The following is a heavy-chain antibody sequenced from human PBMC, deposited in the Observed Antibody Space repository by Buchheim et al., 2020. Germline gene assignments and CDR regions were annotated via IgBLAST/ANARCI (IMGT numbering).Heavy chain of an antibody. J-gene: IGHJ4*02. V-gene: IGHV3-30*18. CDR2: ISYDGSNK. CDR3: AKDSYYYDSSGYIDY. CDR1: GFTFSSYG. Sequence: QVQLVESGGGVVQPGRSLRLSCAASGFTFSSYGMHWVRQAPGKGLEWVAVISYDGSNKYYADSVKGRLTISRDNSKNTLYLQMNSLRAEDTAVYYCAKDSYYYDSSGYIDYWGQGTL. D-gene: IGHD3-22*01.